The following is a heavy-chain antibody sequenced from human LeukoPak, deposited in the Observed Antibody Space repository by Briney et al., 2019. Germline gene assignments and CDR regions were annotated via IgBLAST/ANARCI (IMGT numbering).Heavy chain of an antibody. V-gene: IGHV3-15*01. CDR1: GFTFSNAW. CDR3: TTDSTGTTFGDAFDI. CDR2: IKSKTDGGTT. J-gene: IGHJ3*02. D-gene: IGHD1-1*01. Sequence: GGSLRLSCAASGFTFSNAWMSWVRQAPGKGLEWVGRIKSKTDGGTTDYAAPVKGRFTISRDDSKDTLYLQMNSLKTEDTAAYYCTTDSTGTTFGDAFDIWGQGTMVTVSS.